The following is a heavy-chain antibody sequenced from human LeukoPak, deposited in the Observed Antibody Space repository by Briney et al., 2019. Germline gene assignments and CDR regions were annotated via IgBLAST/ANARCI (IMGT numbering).Heavy chain of an antibody. V-gene: IGHV3-15*01. Sequence: GGPLTHSCALSGFNFNNAWMTWVRQAPGRGLEWVGRIKSKTDGGTRDYAAPVKYRFTISRDDSKSTLYLQMNSLQTEDTGVYYCTIELVWFGVLAHWGQGTLATVSS. CDR3: TIELVWFGVLAH. CDR2: IKSKTDGGTR. D-gene: IGHD3-10*01. J-gene: IGHJ4*02. CDR1: GFNFNNAW.